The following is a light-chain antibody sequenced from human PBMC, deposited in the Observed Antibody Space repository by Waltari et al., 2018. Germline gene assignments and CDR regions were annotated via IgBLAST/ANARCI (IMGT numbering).Light chain of an antibody. J-gene: IGKJ1*01. CDR3: LQYNSNPRT. CDR2: AAS. V-gene: IGKV1-17*01. Sequence: DIQMTQPPPSLSASAGHRVTITCRATQGISTYFNWYQQKPGKAPTRLIYAASSLEGGIPSRFSGSGSRTTCPLTIRGLRPEDFATYYCLQYNSNPRTFGQGTKVEIK. CDR1: QGISTY.